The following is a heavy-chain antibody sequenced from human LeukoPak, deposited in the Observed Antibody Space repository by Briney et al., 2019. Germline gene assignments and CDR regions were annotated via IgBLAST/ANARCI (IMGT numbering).Heavy chain of an antibody. J-gene: IGHJ6*03. CDR3: ASRFTYYSNYRYYYYYMDV. CDR2: IIPIFGTA. CDR1: GGTFSSYA. V-gene: IGHV1-69*01. D-gene: IGHD4-11*01. Sequence: SVKVSCXASGGTFSSYAISWVRQAPGQGLEWMGGIIPIFGTANYAQKFQGRVTITADESTSTAYMELSSLRSEDTAVYYCASRFTYYSNYRYYYYYMDVWGKGTTVTVSS.